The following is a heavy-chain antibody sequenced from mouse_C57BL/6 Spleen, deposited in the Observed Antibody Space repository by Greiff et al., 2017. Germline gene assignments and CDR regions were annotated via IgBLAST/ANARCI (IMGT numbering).Heavy chain of an antibody. CDR2: INPYNGGT. J-gene: IGHJ4*01. Sequence: VQLQQSGPVLVKPGASVKMSCKASGYTFTDYYMNWVKQSHGKSLEWIGVINPYNGGTSYNQKFKGKATLTVDKSSSTAYMELNSLTSEDSAVYYCARPLYYDYDDYAMDYWGQGTSVTVSS. CDR3: ARPLYYDYDDYAMDY. V-gene: IGHV1-19*01. D-gene: IGHD2-4*01. CDR1: GYTFTDYY.